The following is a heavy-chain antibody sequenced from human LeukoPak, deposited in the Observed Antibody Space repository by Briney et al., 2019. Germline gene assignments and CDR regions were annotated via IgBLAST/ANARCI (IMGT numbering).Heavy chain of an antibody. D-gene: IGHD2-2*01. CDR3: ARLPGYCSSTSCYSSRYYYYYGMDV. J-gene: IGHJ6*02. Sequence: GGALKDSCKGSGYSFSNYMIGWGRPMPGESLGWMGNIYPGESDTRYSPSFQGQLSISADKSISTAYLQWSSLKASDTAMYYCARLPGYCSSTSCYSSRYYYYYGMDVWGQGTTVTVSS. V-gene: IGHV5-51*01. CDR2: IYPGESDT. CDR1: GYSFSNYM.